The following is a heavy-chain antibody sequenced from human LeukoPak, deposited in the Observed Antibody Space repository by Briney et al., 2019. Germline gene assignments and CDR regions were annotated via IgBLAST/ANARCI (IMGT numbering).Heavy chain of an antibody. J-gene: IGHJ3*01. Sequence: GGSLRLSCAASGFTFNTYWMIWIRQAPGKGLEWVANIDQGGSTKYYVDSLKGRFTISRDNAKNSLYLQMNSLTAEDTAVYYCVRDKGGRSGAIYYDAFDVWGQGTMVTVSS. CDR3: VRDKGGRSGAIYYDAFDV. CDR2: IDQGGSTK. V-gene: IGHV3-7*01. D-gene: IGHD1-26*01. CDR1: GFTFNTYW.